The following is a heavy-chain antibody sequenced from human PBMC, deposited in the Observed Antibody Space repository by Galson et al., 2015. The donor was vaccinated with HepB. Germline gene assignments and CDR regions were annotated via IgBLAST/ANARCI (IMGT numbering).Heavy chain of an antibody. CDR1: GGSFSGYY. CDR2: INHSGST. D-gene: IGHD2-21*02. Sequence: SETLSLTCAVYGGSFSGYYWSWIRQPPGKGLEWIGEINHSGSTNYNPSLKSRVTISVDTSKNQFSLKLSSVTAADTAVYYCARARKYIVVVTAIKGFDYWGQGTLVTVSS. V-gene: IGHV4-34*01. J-gene: IGHJ4*02. CDR3: ARARKYIVVVTAIKGFDY.